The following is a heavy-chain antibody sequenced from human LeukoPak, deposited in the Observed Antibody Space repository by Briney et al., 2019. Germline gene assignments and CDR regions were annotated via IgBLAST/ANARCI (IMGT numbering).Heavy chain of an antibody. J-gene: IGHJ4*02. CDR3: ARDPNYTTGY. D-gene: IGHD2-2*02. CDR1: GGTFSSYT. Sequence: GASVKVSCEASGGTFSSYTISWVRQAPGQGLEWMGRIIPILAIANYAQKFQGRVTITADKSTSTPYTELSRLRSDDTAVYYCARDPNYTTGYCGEGILVIVSS. V-gene: IGHV1-69*04. CDR2: IIPILAIA.